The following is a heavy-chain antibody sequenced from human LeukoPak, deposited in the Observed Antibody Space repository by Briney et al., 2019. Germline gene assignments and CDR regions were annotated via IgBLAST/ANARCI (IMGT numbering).Heavy chain of an antibody. CDR1: GGSFSGYY. D-gene: IGHD3-9*01. V-gene: IGHV4-59*10. CDR2: IYTSGST. J-gene: IGHJ5*02. CDR3: ARGPNYDILTGYYIGWFDP. Sequence: SETLSLTCAVYGGSFSGYYWSWFRQPAGKGLEWIGRIYTSGSTNYNPSLKSRVTMSADTSKNQFSLKMSSVTAADTAVYYCARGPNYDILTGYYIGWFDPWGQGTLVTVSS.